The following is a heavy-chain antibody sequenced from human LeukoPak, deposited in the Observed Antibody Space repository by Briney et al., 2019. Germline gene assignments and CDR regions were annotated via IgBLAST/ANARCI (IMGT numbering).Heavy chain of an antibody. Sequence: PGGSLRLSCAASGFTFSSYWMHWVRQAPGKGLVWVSRINSDGSSTSYADSVKGRFTISRDNSKNTLYLQMNSLRAEDTAVYYCAKGRASSGWWHDAFDIWGQGTMVTVSS. CDR2: INSDGSST. CDR1: GFTFSSYW. D-gene: IGHD6-19*01. J-gene: IGHJ3*02. V-gene: IGHV3-74*01. CDR3: AKGRASSGWWHDAFDI.